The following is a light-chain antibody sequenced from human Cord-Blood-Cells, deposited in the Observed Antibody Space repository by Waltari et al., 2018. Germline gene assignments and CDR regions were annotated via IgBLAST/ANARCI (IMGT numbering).Light chain of an antibody. CDR3: MQSIQLPLYT. V-gene: IGKV2D-29*02. CDR1: QSLLHSDGKTY. J-gene: IGKJ2*01. Sequence: DIVMTQTPLSLSVTPGQPASISCKSSQSLLHSDGKTYLYWYLQKPGQSPQLLIYEVSNRFYGVPDRFSGSGSGTDFTLTISRVEAEDVGVYYCMQSIQLPLYTFGQGTKLEIK. CDR2: EVS.